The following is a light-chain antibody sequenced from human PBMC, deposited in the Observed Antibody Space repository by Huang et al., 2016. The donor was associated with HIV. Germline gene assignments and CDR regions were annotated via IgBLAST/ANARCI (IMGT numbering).Light chain of an antibody. V-gene: IGKV3-11*01. CDR3: QQRTNWPPGFT. Sequence: EIVLTQSPATLSLSPGERATLSCRASQSVGGYLAWYQQKPGQAPRLLIYDASNRATGIPARVSGSGSGTDFTLTSSSLEPEDFAVYYCQQRTNWPPGFTFGPGTKVDIK. J-gene: IGKJ3*01. CDR2: DAS. CDR1: QSVGGY.